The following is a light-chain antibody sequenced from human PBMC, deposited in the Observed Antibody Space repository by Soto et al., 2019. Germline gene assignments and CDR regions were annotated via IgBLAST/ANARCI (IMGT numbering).Light chain of an antibody. CDR3: QQYGSSLALT. J-gene: IGKJ4*01. CDR1: QTVSSSY. Sequence: EIVLTQSPGTLSLSPGERATLSCRASQTVSSSYLAWYQQKSGQAPRLLIYGASSRATGIPDRFSGSGSGKDFTLTISRLEPEDFAVYYCQQYGSSLALTFGGGTKV. V-gene: IGKV3-20*01. CDR2: GAS.